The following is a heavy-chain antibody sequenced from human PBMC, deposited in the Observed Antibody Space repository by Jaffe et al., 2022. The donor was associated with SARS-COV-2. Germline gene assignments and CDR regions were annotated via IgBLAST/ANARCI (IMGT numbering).Heavy chain of an antibody. V-gene: IGHV4-59*08. Sequence: QVQLQESGPGLVKPSETLSLSCTVSGGSISSYYWNWIRQPPGKGLEWIGYIHSSGSTNYNPSLKSRVTMSVDTSKNQFSLKLSSVTAADTAVYYCARTSHNDHEWYLFDYWGQGTLVTVSS. D-gene: IGHD2-8*01. CDR3: ARTSHNDHEWYLFDY. J-gene: IGHJ4*02. CDR1: GGSISSYY. CDR2: IHSSGST.